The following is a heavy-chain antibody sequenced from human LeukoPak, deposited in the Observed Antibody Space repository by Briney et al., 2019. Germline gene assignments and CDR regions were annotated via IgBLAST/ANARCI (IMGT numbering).Heavy chain of an antibody. V-gene: IGHV3-43D*03. Sequence: GGSLRLSCAASGFTFHDYSMHWVRQVPGKGLEWVSLVSWNGLGTYYADSVRGRFTGSRDNTKNSLFLQMNSLRAEDTAVYYCARGTPSSSGWLYYGMDVWGQGTTATVSS. CDR3: ARGTPSSSGWLYYGMDV. D-gene: IGHD6-19*01. J-gene: IGHJ6*02. CDR1: GFTFHDYS. CDR2: VSWNGLGT.